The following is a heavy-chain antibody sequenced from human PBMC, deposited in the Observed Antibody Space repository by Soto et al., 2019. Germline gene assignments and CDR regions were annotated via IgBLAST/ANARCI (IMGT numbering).Heavy chain of an antibody. CDR1: GGTFSSYA. D-gene: IGHD6-13*01. CDR2: IIPIFGTA. Sequence: GASVKVSCKASGGTFSSYAISWVRQAPGQGLEWMGGIIPIFGTANYAQKSQGRVTITADESTSTAYMELSSLRSEDTAVYYCARDPYSRRHYYGMDVWGQGTTVTVSS. V-gene: IGHV1-69*13. CDR3: ARDPYSRRHYYGMDV. J-gene: IGHJ6*02.